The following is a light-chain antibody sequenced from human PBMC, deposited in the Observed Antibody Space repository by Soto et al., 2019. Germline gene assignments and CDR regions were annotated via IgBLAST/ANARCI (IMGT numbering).Light chain of an antibody. Sequence: IVMPQSPATLSVSPGARSPLSGRAGQTIYSNVAWYQQRPGQAPRLLIYRASTRATGVPARFSGSGSGTEFTLTISGLQSEDFALYYCKQYQNLWTVGQGTKVDIK. CDR3: KQYQNLWT. J-gene: IGKJ1*01. CDR1: QTIYSN. V-gene: IGKV3-15*01. CDR2: RAS.